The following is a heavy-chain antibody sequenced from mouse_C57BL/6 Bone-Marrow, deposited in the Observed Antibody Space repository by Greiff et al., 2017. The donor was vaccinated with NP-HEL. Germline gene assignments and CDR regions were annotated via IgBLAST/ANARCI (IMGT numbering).Heavy chain of an antibody. J-gene: IGHJ1*03. V-gene: IGHV2-2*01. D-gene: IGHD2-4*01. CDR3: ASKGLRRRYFDV. CDR2: IWSGGST. CDR1: GFSLTSYG. Sequence: VKLVESGPGLVQPSQSLSITCTVSGFSLTSYGVHWVRQSPGKGLEWLGVIWSGGSTDYNAAFISRLSISKDNSKSQVFFKMNSLQADDTAIYYCASKGLRRRYFDVWGTGTTVTVSS.